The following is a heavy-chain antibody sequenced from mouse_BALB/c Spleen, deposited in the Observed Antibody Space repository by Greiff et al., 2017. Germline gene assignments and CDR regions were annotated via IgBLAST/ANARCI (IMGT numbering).Heavy chain of an antibody. CDR2: ISYSGST. V-gene: IGHV3-8*02. Sequence: EVKLLESGPSLVKPSQTLSLTCSVTGDSITSGYWNWIRKFPGNKLEYMGYISYSGSTYYNPSLKSRISITRDTSKNQYYLQLNSVTTEDTATYYCASCDGYYGGYFDVWGAGTTVTVSS. CDR3: ASCDGYYGGYFDV. CDR1: GDSITSGY. J-gene: IGHJ1*01. D-gene: IGHD2-3*01.